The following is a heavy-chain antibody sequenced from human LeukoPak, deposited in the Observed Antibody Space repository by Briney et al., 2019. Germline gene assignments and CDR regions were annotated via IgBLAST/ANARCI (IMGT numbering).Heavy chain of an antibody. CDR2: IIPILGIA. J-gene: IGHJ5*02. V-gene: IGHV1-69*04. D-gene: IGHD2-2*01. CDR1: GGTFSSYT. CDR3: ARDTKDIVVVPAATWGIGWFDP. Sequence: SVKVSCKASGGTFSSYTISWVRQAPGQGLEWMGRIIPILGIANYAQKFQGRVTITADKSTSTACMELSSLRSEDTSVYYCARDTKDIVVVPAATWGIGWFDPWGQGTLVTVSS.